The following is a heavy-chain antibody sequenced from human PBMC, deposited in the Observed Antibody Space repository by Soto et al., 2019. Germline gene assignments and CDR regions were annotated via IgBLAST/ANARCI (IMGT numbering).Heavy chain of an antibody. J-gene: IGHJ4*02. V-gene: IGHV3-23*01. CDR2: ISGSGGST. Sequence: GGSLRLSCAASGFTFSSYAMSWVRQAPGKGLEWVSAISGSGGSTYYADSVKGRFTISRDNSKNTLYLQMNSLRAEDTAVYYCAKDKSRWYYGSGSYYNRGYYFDYWGQGTLVTVSS. D-gene: IGHD3-10*01. CDR3: AKDKSRWYYGSGSYYNRGYYFDY. CDR1: GFTFSSYA.